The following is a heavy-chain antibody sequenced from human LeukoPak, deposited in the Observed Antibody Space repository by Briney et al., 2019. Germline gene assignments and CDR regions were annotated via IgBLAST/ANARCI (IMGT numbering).Heavy chain of an antibody. CDR1: GGSFSGYY. CDR2: INHGGST. J-gene: IGHJ3*02. D-gene: IGHD5-24*01. CDR3: ARGLSLDGSNYAAFDI. V-gene: IGHV4-34*01. Sequence: SETLSLTCAVYGGSFSGYYWSWIRQPPGKGLEWIGEINHGGSTNYNPSLKSRVTISVDTSKNQFSLKLTSVTAADTAVYYCARGLSLDGSNYAAFDIWGQGTMVTVSS.